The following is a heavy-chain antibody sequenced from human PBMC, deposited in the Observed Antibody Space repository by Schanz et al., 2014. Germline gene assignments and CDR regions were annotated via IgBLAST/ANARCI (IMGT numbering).Heavy chain of an antibody. Sequence: VQLVESGGGLVQPGGSLRLSCSASGFTFSIYAMHWVRQAPGKGLEYVSGISHDGYSTYYADSVKGRFTISRDNSKNTVYLQMNSLRPGDTAVYYCAREASNDVVLVPGAVFDHWGQGILVTVSS. J-gene: IGHJ4*02. CDR1: GFTFSIYA. CDR3: AREASNDVVLVPGAVFDH. CDR2: ISHDGYST. D-gene: IGHD1-1*01. V-gene: IGHV3-64*04.